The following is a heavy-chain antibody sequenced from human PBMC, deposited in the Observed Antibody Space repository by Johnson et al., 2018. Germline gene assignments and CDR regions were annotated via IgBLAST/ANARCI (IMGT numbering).Heavy chain of an antibody. CDR1: GFTFSSYA. Sequence: QVQLVQSGGGVVQPGRSLRLSCAASGFTFSSYAMHWVRQAPGKGLEWVAVISYDGSNKYYADSVKGRFTISRDKSKNTLYLQMNSLSAEDTAVYYGARAGLGMDAFDIWGQGTMVTVSS. CDR2: ISYDGSNK. V-gene: IGHV3-30-3*01. J-gene: IGHJ3*02. D-gene: IGHD3-16*01. CDR3: ARAGLGMDAFDI.